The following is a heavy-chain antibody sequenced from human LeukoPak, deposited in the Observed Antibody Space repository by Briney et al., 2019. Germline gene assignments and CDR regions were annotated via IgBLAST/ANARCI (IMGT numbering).Heavy chain of an antibody. D-gene: IGHD5-18*01. J-gene: IGHJ4*02. CDR3: ASGGPGGGYGYFNY. Sequence: ASVKVSCKASGYTFTSYYMHWVRQAPGQGLEWMGLINPTGGSTGYAQKFQGRVTMTRDTSTSTVYMELSSLRSEDTAVYYCASGGPGGGYGYFNYWGQGTLVTVSS. V-gene: IGHV1-46*01. CDR1: GYTFTSYY. CDR2: INPTGGST.